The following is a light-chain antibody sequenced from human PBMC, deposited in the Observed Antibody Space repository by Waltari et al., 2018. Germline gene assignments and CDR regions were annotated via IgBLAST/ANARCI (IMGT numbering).Light chain of an antibody. V-gene: IGKV4-1*01. CDR1: GSNSRSY. CDR3: QHYYSPPWT. Sequence: GSNSRSYGAWYQQKPGQPPQLLIYLADSPDSGVPDRVSGSCSGTDFTLTISRLQAEDVAVYYCQHYYSPPWTFGQGTKVEIK. J-gene: IGKJ1*01. CDR2: LAD.